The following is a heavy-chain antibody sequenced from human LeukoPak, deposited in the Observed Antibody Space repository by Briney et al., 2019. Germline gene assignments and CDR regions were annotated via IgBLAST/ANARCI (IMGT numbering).Heavy chain of an antibody. V-gene: IGHV4-30-4*01. CDR2: IYYSGST. Sequence: TLSLTCTVSGGSISSGDYYWSWIRQPPGKGLEWIGYIYYSGSTYYNPSLKSRVTISVDTSKNQFSLKLSSVTAADTAVYYCASRVVVVMGRPFDYWGQGTLVTVSS. D-gene: IGHD3-22*01. J-gene: IGHJ4*02. CDR3: ASRVVVVMGRPFDY. CDR1: GGSISSGDYY.